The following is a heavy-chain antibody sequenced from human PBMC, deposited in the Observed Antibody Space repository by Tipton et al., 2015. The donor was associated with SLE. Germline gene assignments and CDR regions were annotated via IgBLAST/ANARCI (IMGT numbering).Heavy chain of an antibody. D-gene: IGHD6-13*01. J-gene: IGHJ6*02. Sequence: RSLRLSCAASGFTFSSYSMHWVRQAPGKGLEWVAVISYDGSNKYYADSVKGRFTISRDNSKNTLSLQMNSRRPEDTAVYYCARDRGISWYGHYYYGMGVWGQGTTVTVSS. V-gene: IGHV3-30-3*01. CDR2: ISYDGSNK. CDR3: ARDRGISWYGHYYYGMGV. CDR1: GFTFSSYS.